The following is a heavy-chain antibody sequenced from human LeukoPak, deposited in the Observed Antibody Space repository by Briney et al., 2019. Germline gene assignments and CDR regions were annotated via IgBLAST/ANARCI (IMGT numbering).Heavy chain of an antibody. CDR3: ARDSPNYGDYGYNWFDP. V-gene: IGHV4-39*07. CDR1: GGSISSSSYY. J-gene: IGHJ5*02. CDR2: IYYSGST. Sequence: SETLSLTCTVSGGSISSSSYYWGWIRQPPGKGLEWIGSIYYSGSTYYNPSLKSRVTISVDTSKNQFSLKLSSVTAADTAVYYCARDSPNYGDYGYNWFDPWGQGTLVTVSS. D-gene: IGHD4-17*01.